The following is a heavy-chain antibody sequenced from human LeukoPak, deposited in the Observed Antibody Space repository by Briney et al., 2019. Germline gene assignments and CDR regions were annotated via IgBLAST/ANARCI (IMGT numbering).Heavy chain of an antibody. Sequence: KPGESLKISCTGSGYSFSSYWIGWVRKMPGKGLEWMGIIYPGDCETRYSQSFQGQVTISADKSISTAYLQWSSLMASDTAMYYCARPLVDTAMALGYWGQGTLATVSS. D-gene: IGHD5-18*01. CDR1: GYSFSSYW. J-gene: IGHJ4*02. CDR3: ARPLVDTAMALGY. V-gene: IGHV5-51*03. CDR2: IYPGDCET.